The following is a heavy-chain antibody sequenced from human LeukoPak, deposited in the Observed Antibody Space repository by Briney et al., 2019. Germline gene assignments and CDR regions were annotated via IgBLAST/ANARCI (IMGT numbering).Heavy chain of an antibody. CDR2: ISGSGGST. V-gene: IGHV3-23*01. CDR1: GFTFSSYA. D-gene: IGHD4-23*01. CDR3: AKDGYGGNSYFDY. Sequence: GGSLRLSCAASGFTFSSYAMHWVRQAPGKGLEWVSAISGSGGSTYYADSVKGRFTISRDNSKNTLYLQMNSLRAEDTAVYYCAKDGYGGNSYFDYWGQGTLVTVSS. J-gene: IGHJ4*02.